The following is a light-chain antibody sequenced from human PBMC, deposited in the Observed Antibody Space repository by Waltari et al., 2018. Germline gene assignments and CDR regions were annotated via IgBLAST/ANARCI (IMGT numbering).Light chain of an antibody. J-gene: IGKJ3*01. CDR2: KGS. CDR1: QRISSW. Sequence: DIQMTQSPSTLSASVGDRVTITCRASQRISSWLAWYQQKPGKAPKLLIYKGSSLESGVPSRFSGSGSGTEFTLTISSLQPDDFATYYCQQYNSYSFTFGPGTKVDIK. CDR3: QQYNSYSFT. V-gene: IGKV1-5*03.